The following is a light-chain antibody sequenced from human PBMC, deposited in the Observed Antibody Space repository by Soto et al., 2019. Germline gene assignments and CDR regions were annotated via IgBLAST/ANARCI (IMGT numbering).Light chain of an antibody. CDR3: QQYGSSGT. J-gene: IGKJ1*01. CDR1: QSVSNNY. CDR2: GPS. V-gene: IGKV3-20*01. Sequence: NVLTQTPGTLSLFPGERATLSYRASQSVSNNYLAWYQQKPGQAPRLLIYGPSNRATGITDRFSGSGSGTDFTLTISRLEPEDVAVYYCQQYGSSGTFGQVTKVDSK.